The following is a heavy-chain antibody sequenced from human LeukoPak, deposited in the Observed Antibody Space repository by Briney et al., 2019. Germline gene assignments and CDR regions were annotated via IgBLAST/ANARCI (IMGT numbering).Heavy chain of an antibody. J-gene: IGHJ4*02. D-gene: IGHD2/OR15-2a*01. Sequence: GGSLRLSCAASGFTFSSYGMNWVRQAPGKGLEWVAVISYDGSNKYYADSVKGRFTISRDNSKNTLYLQMNSLRAGDTAVYYCAKDSMAFDYWGQGTLVTVSS. CDR3: AKDSMAFDY. V-gene: IGHV3-30*18. CDR2: ISYDGSNK. CDR1: GFTFSSYG.